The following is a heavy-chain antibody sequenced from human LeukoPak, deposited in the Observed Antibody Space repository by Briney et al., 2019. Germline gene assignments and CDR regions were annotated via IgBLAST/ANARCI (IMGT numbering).Heavy chain of an antibody. CDR3: ARETSGWCFGF. J-gene: IGHJ4*02. CDR2: IKQDGSEQ. V-gene: IGHV3-7*01. D-gene: IGHD6-19*01. CDR1: GFRFRSYW. Sequence: PGGSLRLSRAASGFRFRSYWMSWVRQAPGKGLDWVANIKQDGSEQYYVDSVKGRFTISRDNAKNELYLEMNRLRGEDTAVYFCARETSGWCFGFWGQGILVTVSS.